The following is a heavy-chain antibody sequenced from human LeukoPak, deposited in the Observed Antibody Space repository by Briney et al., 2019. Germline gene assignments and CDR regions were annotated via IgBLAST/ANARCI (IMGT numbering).Heavy chain of an antibody. D-gene: IGHD2-15*01. CDR3: ARENCSGGSCSLYY. Sequence: SETLSLTCTVSGGSISSYYWSWIRQPPGKGLEWIGYIYYSGSTNYNPSLKSRVTISVDTSKNQFSLKLSSVTAADTAVYYCARENCSGGSCSLYYWGQGTLVTVSS. J-gene: IGHJ4*02. V-gene: IGHV4-59*01. CDR2: IYYSGST. CDR1: GGSISSYY.